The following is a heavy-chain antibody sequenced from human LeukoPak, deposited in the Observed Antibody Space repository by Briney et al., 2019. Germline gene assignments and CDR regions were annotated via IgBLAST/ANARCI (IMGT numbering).Heavy chain of an antibody. CDR2: INPTTGST. CDR1: GYTFIDYY. J-gene: IGHJ4*02. CDR3: ATLGEDNTDTPFDY. V-gene: IGHV1-2*06. Sequence: ASVKVSCKTSGYTFIDYYIHWVRQAPGQGLEWMGRINPTTGSTDYAQKFRGKVSMTRDTSISTAYMELSRLRSDDTAVYYCATLGEDNTDTPFDYWGQGTLVTVSS. D-gene: IGHD3-16*01.